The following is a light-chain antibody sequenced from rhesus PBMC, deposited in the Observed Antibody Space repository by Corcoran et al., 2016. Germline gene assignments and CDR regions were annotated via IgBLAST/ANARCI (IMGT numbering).Light chain of an antibody. J-gene: IGKJ4*01. Sequence: EIVMTQSPATLALSPGERATLSCRASQSVSSYFAWYQQKPGQAPRLLIYGASSRATGIPDRFSGSGSGTEFNLTISSLEPEDVGVYFCLQSSNWPLTFGGGTKVEIK. V-gene: IGKV3-24*04. CDR1: QSVSSY. CDR2: GAS. CDR3: LQSSNWPLT.